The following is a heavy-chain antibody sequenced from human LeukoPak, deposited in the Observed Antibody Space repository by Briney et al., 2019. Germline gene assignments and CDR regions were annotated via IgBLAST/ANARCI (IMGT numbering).Heavy chain of an antibody. CDR1: GGTFSSYA. CDR2: INPSGGST. V-gene: IGHV1-46*01. J-gene: IGHJ4*02. D-gene: IGHD6-19*01. Sequence: GSSVKVSCKASGGTFSSYAISWVRQAPGQGLEWMGIINPSGGSTSYAQKFQGRVTMTRDMSTSTVYMELSSLRSEDTAVYYCARVFYSSGYYFDYWGQGTLVTVSS. CDR3: ARVFYSSGYYFDY.